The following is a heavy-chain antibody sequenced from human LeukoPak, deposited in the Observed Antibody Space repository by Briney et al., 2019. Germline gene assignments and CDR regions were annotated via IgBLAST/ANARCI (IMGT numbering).Heavy chain of an antibody. Sequence: GGSLRLSCAASGFTFSSYAMSWVRQAPGKGLEWVSAISGSGGSTYYADSVKGRFTISRDNSKNTLYLQMNSLRAEDTAVYYCAKDSFPSGYYGGTPGFDAFDIWGQGTMVTVSS. D-gene: IGHD3-22*01. CDR2: ISGSGGST. CDR1: GFTFSSYA. CDR3: AKDSFPSGYYGGTPGFDAFDI. V-gene: IGHV3-23*01. J-gene: IGHJ3*02.